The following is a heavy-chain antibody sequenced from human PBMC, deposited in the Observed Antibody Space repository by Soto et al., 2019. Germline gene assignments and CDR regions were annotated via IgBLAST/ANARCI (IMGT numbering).Heavy chain of an antibody. Sequence: EVQLVESGGGLVQPGGSLTISCAASGFTFSSKWMHWVRRAPGGGLVWVSRINTDGSSTNYEDSVKGRFTISRDNAKNTLYLQMDSLRVEDTAVYYCARGGCTSTSCLDYWGQGTLVTVSS. CDR2: INTDGSST. CDR3: ARGGCTSTSCLDY. J-gene: IGHJ4*02. CDR1: GFTFSSKW. D-gene: IGHD2-2*01. V-gene: IGHV3-74*01.